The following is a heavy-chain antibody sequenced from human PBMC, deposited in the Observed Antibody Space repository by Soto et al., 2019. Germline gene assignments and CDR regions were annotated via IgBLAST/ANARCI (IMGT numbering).Heavy chain of an antibody. V-gene: IGHV1-3*01. J-gene: IGHJ4*02. Sequence: QVQLVQSGAEVKKPGASVKVSCKASGYTFTRYAMHWVHQAPGQRLEWMGWINAGNGNTKYSQKFQGRVTITRDTSASTAYMELSSLRSEDTAVYHCARSIVVVTAAYYLGQGTLVTVSS. CDR3: ARSIVVVTAAYY. CDR1: GYTFTRYA. D-gene: IGHD2-21*02. CDR2: INAGNGNT.